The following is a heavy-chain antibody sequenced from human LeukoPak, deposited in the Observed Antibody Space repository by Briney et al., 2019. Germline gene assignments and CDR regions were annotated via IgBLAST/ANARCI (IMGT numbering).Heavy chain of an antibody. D-gene: IGHD1-14*01. CDR2: IYYTGIT. CDR3: ARRGNRDPDY. CDR1: GGSISSSSYY. V-gene: IGHV4-39*01. J-gene: IGHJ4*02. Sequence: PSETLSLTCTVSGGSISSSSYYWGWIRQPPGKGLEWIGSIYYTGITYSNPSLKSRVTISVDTSKNQFSLKVSSVTAADTAVYYCARRGNRDPDYWGQGALVIVSS.